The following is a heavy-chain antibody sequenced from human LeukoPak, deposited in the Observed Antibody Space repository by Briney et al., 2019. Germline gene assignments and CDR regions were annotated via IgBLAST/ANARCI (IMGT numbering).Heavy chain of an antibody. CDR1: GYSITSGYY. Sequence: SETLSLTCIVSGYSITSGYYWGWIRQPPGKGLEWIGSIYHSGDTYYNPSLKSRVTISVDTSKNQFSLKLSSVTAADTAVYYCARDLPDYGGNSALDYWGQGTLVTVSS. J-gene: IGHJ4*02. D-gene: IGHD4-23*01. V-gene: IGHV4-38-2*02. CDR2: IYHSGDT. CDR3: ARDLPDYGGNSALDY.